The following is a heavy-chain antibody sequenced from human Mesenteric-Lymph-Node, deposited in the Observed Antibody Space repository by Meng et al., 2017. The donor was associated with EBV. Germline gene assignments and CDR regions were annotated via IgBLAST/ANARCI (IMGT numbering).Heavy chain of an antibody. V-gene: IGHV6-1*01. CDR2: TYYRSKWYN. D-gene: IGHD5-18*01. Sequence: QVQLQQSGPGLVKPSXXLPLTXAISGVSVSSNSAAWNWIRQSPSRGLEWLGRTYYRSKWYNDYAVSVKSRITINPDTSKNQFSLQLNSVTPEDTAVYYCARDRLTAMVKGGWFDTWGQGTRVTVSS. CDR1: GVSVSSNSAA. J-gene: IGHJ5*02. CDR3: ARDRLTAMVKGGWFDT.